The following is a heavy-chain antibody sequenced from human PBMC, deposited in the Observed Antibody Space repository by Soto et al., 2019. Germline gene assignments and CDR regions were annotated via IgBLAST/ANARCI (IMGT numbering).Heavy chain of an antibody. D-gene: IGHD2-21*01. CDR2: ISSLSGNT. V-gene: IGHV1-18*04. Sequence: QVHLVQSETEVKEPGASVTVSCKTSHATFTGYTINWVRQAPGQGLEWLGWISSLSGNTYYARDFQGRPTMTTNTSATTAYLELRSLSSDDDDVYFCAGGTVISGRWFGHWGQGTLVTVSS. J-gene: IGHJ5*02. CDR1: HATFTGYT. CDR3: AGGTVISGRWFGH.